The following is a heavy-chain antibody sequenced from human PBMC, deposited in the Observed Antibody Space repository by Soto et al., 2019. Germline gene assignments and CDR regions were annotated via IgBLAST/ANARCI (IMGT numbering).Heavy chain of an antibody. CDR3: ARDFFDSSDYTTNWFDP. Sequence: SETLSLTCTVSGVSISSYYWSWIRQPPGKGLEWIGYIYYSGSTYYNPSLKSRVTISVDTSKNQFSLKLTSVTAADAALYYCARDFFDSSDYTTNWFDPWGQGTLVTVSS. CDR1: GVSISSYY. J-gene: IGHJ5*02. CDR2: IYYSGST. D-gene: IGHD3-22*01. V-gene: IGHV4-59*08.